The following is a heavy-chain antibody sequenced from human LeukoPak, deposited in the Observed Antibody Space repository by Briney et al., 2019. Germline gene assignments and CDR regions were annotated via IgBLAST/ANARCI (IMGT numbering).Heavy chain of an antibody. Sequence: GGSLRLSCAASGFTFSSYSMNWVRQATGKGLEWVSSISSSSSYIYYADSVKGRFTISRDNAKNSLYLQMNSLRAEDTAVYYCARGSVSGDHYYYAMDFWGQGTTVIVSS. V-gene: IGHV3-21*01. CDR2: ISSSSSYI. CDR3: ARGSVSGDHYYYAMDF. CDR1: GFTFSSYS. J-gene: IGHJ6*01. D-gene: IGHD6-19*01.